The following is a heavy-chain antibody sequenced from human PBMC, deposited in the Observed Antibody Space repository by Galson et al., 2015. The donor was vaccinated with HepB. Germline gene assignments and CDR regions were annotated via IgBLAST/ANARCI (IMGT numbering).Heavy chain of an antibody. J-gene: IGHJ4*02. V-gene: IGHV5-51*03. CDR3: ARENYDFWSGRTQYYFDY. CDR1: GYSFTSYW. D-gene: IGHD3-3*01. Sequence: QSGAEVKKPGESLKISCKGSGYSFTSYWIGWVRQMPGKGLEWMGIIYPGDSDTRYSPSFQGQVTISADKSISTAYLQWSSLKASDTAMYYCARENYDFWSGRTQYYFDYWGQGTLVTVSS. CDR2: IYPGDSDT.